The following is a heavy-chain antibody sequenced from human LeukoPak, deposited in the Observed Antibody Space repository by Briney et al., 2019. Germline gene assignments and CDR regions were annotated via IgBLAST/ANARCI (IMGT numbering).Heavy chain of an antibody. Sequence: GGSLRLSCAASGFTFSSYGMHWVRQAPGEGLEWVAVIWYDGSNKYYADSVKGRFTISRDNSKNTLYLQMNSLRAEDTAVYYCARDQSGSYPLDYWGQGTLVTVSS. CDR2: IWYDGSNK. D-gene: IGHD1-26*01. V-gene: IGHV3-33*01. CDR1: GFTFSSYG. CDR3: ARDQSGSYPLDY. J-gene: IGHJ4*02.